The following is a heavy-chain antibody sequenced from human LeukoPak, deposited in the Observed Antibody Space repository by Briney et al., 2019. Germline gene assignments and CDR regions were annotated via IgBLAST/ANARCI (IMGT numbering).Heavy chain of an antibody. CDR2: ISSSSDYI. J-gene: IGHJ5*02. D-gene: IGHD2-2*02. CDR3: VRIPNTAPFPNGFDP. CDR1: GFTFSTST. V-gene: IGHV3-21*01. Sequence: GEFLRLSCAASGFTFSTSTMNWVRQAPGKGLEWVSSISSSSDYIYYADSVKGRFTISRDNAKNSLYLQMNSLRAEDTAVYYCVRIPNTAPFPNGFDPWGQGTLVTVSS.